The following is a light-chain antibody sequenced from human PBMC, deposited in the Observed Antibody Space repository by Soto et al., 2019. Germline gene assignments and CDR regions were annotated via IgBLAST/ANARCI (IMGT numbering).Light chain of an antibody. Sequence: QSALTQPASVSGSPGQSITISCTGTSSDIGGYDYVSWYQHHPGKAPKFIIYGVTNRPSGVSHRFSGSKSANTASLTISGLQAEDEADYYCTSYTSSSTHVFGTGTKVTVL. J-gene: IGLJ1*01. CDR3: TSYTSSSTHV. V-gene: IGLV2-14*01. CDR2: GVT. CDR1: SSDIGGYDY.